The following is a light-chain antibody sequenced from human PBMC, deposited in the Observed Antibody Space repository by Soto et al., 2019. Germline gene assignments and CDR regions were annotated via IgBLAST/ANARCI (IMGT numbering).Light chain of an antibody. Sequence: EIVVTQSPATLSVSPGDRVTLSCRASQSVRSNSAWYQQKPGQAPRLLIYGASIRATGIPARFSGSGYGTEFTLTISSLQSEDFAVYYCQQRLHWPITFGQGTRLEIK. CDR2: GAS. V-gene: IGKV3-15*01. J-gene: IGKJ5*01. CDR3: QQRLHWPIT. CDR1: QSVRSN.